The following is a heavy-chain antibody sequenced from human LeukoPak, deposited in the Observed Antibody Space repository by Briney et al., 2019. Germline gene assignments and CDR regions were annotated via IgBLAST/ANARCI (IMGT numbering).Heavy chain of an antibody. CDR1: GFIFSSYS. V-gene: IGHV3-21*01. Sequence: PGGSLRLSCAASGFIFSSYSMNWVRQAPGKGLEWVSFISSSSSYIYYADSVKGRFTISRDNAKNSLYLQMNSLRAEDTPVYYCARARYSSSPFDPWGQGTLVTVSS. CDR3: ARARYSSSPFDP. D-gene: IGHD6-13*01. CDR2: ISSSSSYI. J-gene: IGHJ5*02.